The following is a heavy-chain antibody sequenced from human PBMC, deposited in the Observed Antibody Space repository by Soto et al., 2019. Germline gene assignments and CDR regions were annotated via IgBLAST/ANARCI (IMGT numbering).Heavy chain of an antibody. D-gene: IGHD6-13*01. V-gene: IGHV3-30*18. CDR3: AKDRSSSWYRYGMDV. CDR2: ISSDGSSN. CDR1: GFAFSSYD. J-gene: IGHJ6*04. Sequence: AGGSQRLSCAASGFAFSSYDMHSVCKAPGSGLDRVAVISSDGSSNYYADSVKGRFTISRDNSKNTLYLQMNSLRAEDTAVYYCAKDRSSSWYRYGMDVWGKGT.